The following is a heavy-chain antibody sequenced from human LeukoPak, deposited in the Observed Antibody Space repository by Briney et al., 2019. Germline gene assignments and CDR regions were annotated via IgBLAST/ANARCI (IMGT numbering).Heavy chain of an antibody. CDR2: INPNGGDT. D-gene: IGHD5-12*01. V-gene: IGHV1-2*02. CDR3: ARENMATLGCDH. Sequence: ASVKVSCKASGYTFTSYGISWVRQAPGQGLEWMGWINPNGGDTNYAQNFQGRVTMTRDTSISTAYMELSRVRSDDTAVYYCARENMATLGCDHWGQGTLVTVSS. J-gene: IGHJ4*02. CDR1: GYTFTSYG.